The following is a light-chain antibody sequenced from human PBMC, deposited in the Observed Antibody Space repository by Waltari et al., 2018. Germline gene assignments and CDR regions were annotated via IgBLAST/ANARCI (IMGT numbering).Light chain of an antibody. CDR1: SSDVGGHNH. CDR3: TSFTSTTTWV. CDR2: DVT. J-gene: IGLJ3*02. V-gene: IGLV2-14*01. Sequence: QSALTQPASVSGSPGQSIPISCTGTSSDVGGHNHVPWLQQFPGKAPRLIIYDVTNRPSGVSNRFSGSKSANTASLTISGLRSEDEADYYCTSFTSTTTWVFGGGTKVTV.